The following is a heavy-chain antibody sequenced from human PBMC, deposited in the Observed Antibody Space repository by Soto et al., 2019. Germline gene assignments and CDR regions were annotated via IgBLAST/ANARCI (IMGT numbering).Heavy chain of an antibody. V-gene: IGHV2-5*02. CDR3: ARALGSWGAYYFDY. D-gene: IGHD3-16*01. J-gene: IGHJ4*02. CDR2: IYWDDDK. CDR1: GFSLNIYGVG. Sequence: QITLKESGPTLVKPTQTLTLTCTFSGFSLNIYGVGVGWIRQPPGKALEWLALIYWDDDKRYSPSLKSRLTITKDTSKNQVVLTLTNMDPVDTVTYYCARALGSWGAYYFDYWGQGTLVTVSS.